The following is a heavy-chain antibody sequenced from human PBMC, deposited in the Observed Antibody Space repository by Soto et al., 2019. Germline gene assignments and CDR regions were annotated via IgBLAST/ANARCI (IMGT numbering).Heavy chain of an antibody. V-gene: IGHV3-11*05. CDR2: IDSSTKYT. Sequence: QVQLVESGGGLVRPGGSLRLSCEASGFTFRDYYMTWFRQAPGKGLEWLSYIDSSTKYTNYADSVKGRFTISRDNAKNSLYLQMISLRADVTPVYYCAREYYYTMDVWGQGTMVTVSS. J-gene: IGHJ6*02. CDR3: AREYYYTMDV. CDR1: GFTFRDYY.